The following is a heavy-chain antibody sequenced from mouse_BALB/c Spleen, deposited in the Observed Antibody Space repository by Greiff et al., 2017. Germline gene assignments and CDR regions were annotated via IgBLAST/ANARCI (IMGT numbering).Heavy chain of an antibody. Sequence: VHVKQSGTVLARPGASVKMSCKASGYTFTSYWMHWVKQRPGQGLEWIGAIYPGNSDTSYNQKFKGKAKLTAVTSTSTAYMELSSLTNEDSAVYYCTREGLRRGFDYWGQGTTLTVSS. J-gene: IGHJ2*01. CDR2: IYPGNSDT. CDR1: GYTFTSYW. D-gene: IGHD2-4*01. CDR3: TREGLRRGFDY. V-gene: IGHV1-5*01.